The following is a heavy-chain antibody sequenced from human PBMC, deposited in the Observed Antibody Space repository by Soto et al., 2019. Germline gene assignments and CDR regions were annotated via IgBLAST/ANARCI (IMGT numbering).Heavy chain of an antibody. CDR2: IYHSGST. CDR3: ARGTDTAMGPHFDY. J-gene: IGHJ4*02. Sequence: QVQLQESGPGLVKPSGTLSLTCAVSSGSISSINWWSWVRQPPGKGLEWIGEIYHSGSTNYNPSLKSRVTISVDKPKNQFPLKLSSVPAADTAVHYCARGTDTAMGPHFDYWGQGTLVSVAT. D-gene: IGHD5-18*01. V-gene: IGHV4-4*02. CDR1: SGSISSINW.